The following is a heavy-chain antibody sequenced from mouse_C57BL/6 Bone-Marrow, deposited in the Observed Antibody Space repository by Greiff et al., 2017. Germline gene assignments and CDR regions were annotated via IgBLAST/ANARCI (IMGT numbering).Heavy chain of an antibody. CDR2: INPSNGGT. D-gene: IGHD2-3*01. J-gene: IGHJ3*01. CDR3: ARAWLLPFAY. V-gene: IGHV1-53*01. Sequence: KPGQGLEWIGNINPSNGGTNYNEKFKSKATLTVDKSSSTAYMKLSSLTSEDSAVYYCARAWLLPFAYWGQGTLVTVSA.